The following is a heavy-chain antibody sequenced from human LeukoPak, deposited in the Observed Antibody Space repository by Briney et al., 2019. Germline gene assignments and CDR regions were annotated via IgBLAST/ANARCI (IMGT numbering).Heavy chain of an antibody. Sequence: PGGSLRLSCAASGFIFSNYWMHWVRQAPGKGLAWVSRINSDGITSTYADSVKGRFTISRDNAKNTLYLQMNSLRAEDTAVYYCARETAVSGGVFFDYWGQGTLVTVSS. D-gene: IGHD1-14*01. CDR3: ARETAVSGGVFFDY. J-gene: IGHJ4*02. CDR2: INSDGITS. V-gene: IGHV3-74*01. CDR1: GFIFSNYW.